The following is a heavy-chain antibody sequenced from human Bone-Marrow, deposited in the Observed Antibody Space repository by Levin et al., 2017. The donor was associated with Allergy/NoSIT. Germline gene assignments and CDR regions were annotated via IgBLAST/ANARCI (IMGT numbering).Heavy chain of an antibody. CDR3: ARHRGPSEDYDFWSGYIYYYGMDV. D-gene: IGHD3-3*01. CDR2: MYYSGST. Sequence: SSETLSLTCTVSGGSISSVNYYWGWIRQPPGKGLEWIGSMYYSGSTYYNPSLKSRVTISVEMSKNQFSLKLTSVTAADTAVYYCARHRGPSEDYDFWSGYIYYYGMDVWGQGTTVTVS. CDR1: GGSISSVNYY. V-gene: IGHV4-39*01. J-gene: IGHJ6*02.